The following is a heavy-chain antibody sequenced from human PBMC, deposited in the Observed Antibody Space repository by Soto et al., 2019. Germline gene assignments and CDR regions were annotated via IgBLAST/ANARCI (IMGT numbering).Heavy chain of an antibody. Sequence: PGGSLRLSCEASGFTFSKFDMHWVRQPTGKGLEWVSTIGISGDTYYAVSVKGRFTISRDNAKNSLSLQMNSMRAGDTALYFCERGQKVCAHFFDSWGQGTQVTVSS. J-gene: IGHJ4*02. CDR3: ERGQKVCAHFFDS. V-gene: IGHV3-13*04. CDR2: IGISGDT. D-gene: IGHD2-21*01. CDR1: GFTFSKFD.